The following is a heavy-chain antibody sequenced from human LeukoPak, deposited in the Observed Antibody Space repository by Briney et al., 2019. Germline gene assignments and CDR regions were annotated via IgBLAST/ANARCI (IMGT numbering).Heavy chain of an antibody. J-gene: IGHJ4*02. CDR3: ARQGKRYCSSTGCYSLNFGPFDY. D-gene: IGHD2-2*01. Sequence: GESLKISCKGSGYSFTSYWIGWVRQMPGKGLEWMGIIYPGDSDTRYSPSFQGQVTISADKSISTAYLQWSSLKASDTAMYYCARQGKRYCSSTGCYSLNFGPFDYWGQGTLVTVSS. CDR2: IYPGDSDT. V-gene: IGHV5-51*01. CDR1: GYSFTSYW.